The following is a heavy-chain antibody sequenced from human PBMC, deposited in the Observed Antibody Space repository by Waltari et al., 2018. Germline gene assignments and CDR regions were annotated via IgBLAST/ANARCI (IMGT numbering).Heavy chain of an antibody. V-gene: IGHV4-39*07. J-gene: IGHJ4*02. D-gene: IGHD3-16*02. CDR2: IYYSGST. CDR1: GGSIRRSSCY. CDR3: ATLMITFGGVIVSPHFDY. Sequence: LQLQESGPGLVKPSENMSLTCTVCGGSIRRSSCYWGWIRQPPGTGLEWSGSIYYSGSTYYNPSLKSRVTISVDTAKNQFSLKLSSVTAADTAVYYCATLMITFGGVIVSPHFDYWGQGTLVTVSS.